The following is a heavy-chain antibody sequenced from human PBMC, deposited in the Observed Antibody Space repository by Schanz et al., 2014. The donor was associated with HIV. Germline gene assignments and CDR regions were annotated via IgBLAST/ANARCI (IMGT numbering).Heavy chain of an antibody. CDR1: GFTITSYG. CDR2: ISYDGRNK. V-gene: IGHV3-30*03. CDR3: ARDRHYYDSKYLGKGNYYYYYGMDV. Sequence: VQLLESGGGLVQPGGSLRLSCAVSGFTITSYGMSWVRQAPGKGLEWMGVISYDGRNKYYADSVKGRFTISRDNSKNTLSLQMKSLRAEDTAMYYCARDRHYYDSKYLGKGNYYYYYGMDVWGQGTTVTVSS. J-gene: IGHJ6*02. D-gene: IGHD3-22*01.